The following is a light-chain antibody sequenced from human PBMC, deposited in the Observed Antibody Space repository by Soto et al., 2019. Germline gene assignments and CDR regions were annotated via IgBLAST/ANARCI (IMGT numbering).Light chain of an antibody. Sequence: VVLTQSPVTLSFSPCERATLSRRASQSVSSYLAWYQQKPGQAPRLLIYDASNRATGIPARFSGSGSGTDFTLTISSLEPEDFAVYHCQQRSNWITFGQGTRLEIK. CDR2: DAS. V-gene: IGKV3-11*01. CDR1: QSVSSY. J-gene: IGKJ5*01. CDR3: QQRSNWIT.